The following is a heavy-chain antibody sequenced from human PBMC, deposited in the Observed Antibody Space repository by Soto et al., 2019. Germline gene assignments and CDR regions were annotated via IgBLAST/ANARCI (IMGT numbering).Heavy chain of an antibody. Sequence: EVQLVETGGGLIQPGGSLRVSCEVFGFTVSTNYMSWVRQAPGKGLEWVSVIYRGGSTYYSDSVKGRFTISRDNSKNTVYLQMNSLRLEDTAVYYCAKDSYYYDSSGYPNYYGVDVWGQGTTVTVSS. V-gene: IGHV3-53*02. CDR1: GFTVSTNY. J-gene: IGHJ6*02. D-gene: IGHD3-22*01. CDR3: AKDSYYYDSSGYPNYYGVDV. CDR2: IYRGGST.